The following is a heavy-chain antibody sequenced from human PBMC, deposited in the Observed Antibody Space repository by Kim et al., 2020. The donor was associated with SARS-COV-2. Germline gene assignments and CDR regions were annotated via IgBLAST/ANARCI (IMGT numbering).Heavy chain of an antibody. V-gene: IGHV4-34*01. J-gene: IGHJ3*01. CDR3: ARGKQLGF. D-gene: IGHD5-18*01. Sequence: SETLSLTCAVYGGSFSGYYWSWIRQPPGKGLEWIGEINHSGSTNYNPSLKSRVTISVDTSKNQFSLKLSSVTAADTAVYYCARGKQLGFWGQGTMVTVPS. CDR1: GGSFSGYY. CDR2: INHSGST.